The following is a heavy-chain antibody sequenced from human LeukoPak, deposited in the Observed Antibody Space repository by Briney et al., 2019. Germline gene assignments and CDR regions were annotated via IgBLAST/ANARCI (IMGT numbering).Heavy chain of an antibody. CDR2: IYHSGST. D-gene: IGHD6-19*01. V-gene: IGHV4-4*02. J-gene: IGHJ4*02. Sequence: PSETLSLTCAVSGGSISSSNWWSWVRQPPGKGLEWIGSIYHSGSTYYNPSLKSRVTISVDTSENQFSLKLSSVTAADTAVYYCARVRWLPTSYFDYWGQGTLVTVSS. CDR1: GGSISSSNW. CDR3: ARVRWLPTSYFDY.